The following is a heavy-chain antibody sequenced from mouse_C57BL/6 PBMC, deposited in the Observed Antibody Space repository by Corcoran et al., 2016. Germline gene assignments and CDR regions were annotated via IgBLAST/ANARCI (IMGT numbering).Heavy chain of an antibody. Sequence: DVQLQESGPGLVKPSQSLSLTCSVTGYSITSGYYWNWIRQFPGNKLEWMGYISYDGSNNYNPSLKNRISITRDTSKNQFFLKLNSVTTEDTATYYCASVYDYVWYFDVWGTGTTVTVSS. V-gene: IGHV3-6*01. D-gene: IGHD2-4*01. CDR3: ASVYDYVWYFDV. J-gene: IGHJ1*03. CDR1: GYSITSGYY. CDR2: ISYDGSN.